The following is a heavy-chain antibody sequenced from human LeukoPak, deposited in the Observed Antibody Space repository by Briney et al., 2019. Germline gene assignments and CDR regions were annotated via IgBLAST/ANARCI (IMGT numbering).Heavy chain of an antibody. CDR1: GYTFTSYG. Sequence: VASVKVSCKASGYTFTSYGISWVRQAPGQGLEWMGWISAYNGNTNYAQKLQGRVTMTTDESTSTAYMELSSLRSEDTAVYYCASSLPSSVGATPYYYYMDVWGKGTTVTVSS. J-gene: IGHJ6*03. CDR2: ISAYNGNT. D-gene: IGHD1-26*01. V-gene: IGHV1-18*01. CDR3: ASSLPSSVGATPYYYYMDV.